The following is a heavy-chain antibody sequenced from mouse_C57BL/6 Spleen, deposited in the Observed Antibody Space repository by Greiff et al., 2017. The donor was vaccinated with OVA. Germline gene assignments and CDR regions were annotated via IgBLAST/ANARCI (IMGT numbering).Heavy chain of an antibody. V-gene: IGHV8-12*01. D-gene: IGHD4-1*01. CDR1: GFSLTTSGMG. Sequence: QVTLKESGPGILQSSQSLSLTCSFSGFSLTTSGMGVIWIRQPSGKGLEWLAHIYWDDDKRYNPYLKSRLTISKDTSRNQVFLKLTSVDTADTATYYCARTGPYYFDYWGQGTTLTVSS. CDR2: IYWDDDK. CDR3: ARTGPYYFDY. J-gene: IGHJ2*01.